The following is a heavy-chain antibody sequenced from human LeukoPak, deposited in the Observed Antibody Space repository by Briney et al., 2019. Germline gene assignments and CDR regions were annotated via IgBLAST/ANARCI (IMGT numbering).Heavy chain of an antibody. D-gene: IGHD5-18*01. Sequence: PSETLSLTCTVSGGSVSSGSYYWSWIRQPPGTRLEWIGYVYNSGTTNYNPSFKRRVTMSVDTSKNQFSLKLSSVTAADAAVYFCARGAVVNGLDVWGQGTTVTVCS. J-gene: IGHJ6*02. CDR2: VYNSGTT. CDR1: GGSVSSGSYY. V-gene: IGHV4-61*01. CDR3: ARGAVVNGLDV.